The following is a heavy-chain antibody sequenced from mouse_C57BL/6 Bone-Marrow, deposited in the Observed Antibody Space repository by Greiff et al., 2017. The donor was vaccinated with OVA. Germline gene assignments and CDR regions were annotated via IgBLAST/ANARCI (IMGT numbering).Heavy chain of an antibody. J-gene: IGHJ4*01. CDR1: GYSITSGYF. Sequence: ESGPGLVKPSQSLSLTCSVTGYSITSGYFWYWIRQFPGNKLEWMGYISYDGSNNYNPSLKNRISITRDTSKNQFFLKLKSVTTEDTATYYCARNAYYSNYDYYAMDYWGQGTSVTVSS. V-gene: IGHV3-6*01. CDR3: ARNAYYSNYDYYAMDY. CDR2: ISYDGSN. D-gene: IGHD2-5*01.